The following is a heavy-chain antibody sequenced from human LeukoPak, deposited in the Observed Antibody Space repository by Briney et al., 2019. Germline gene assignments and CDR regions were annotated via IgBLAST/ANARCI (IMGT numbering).Heavy chain of an antibody. V-gene: IGHV4-38-2*01. CDR2: IYHRGNT. D-gene: IGHD2-2*01. CDR1: GYSISSNYY. Sequence: SETLSLTCAVSGYSISSNYYWGWIRHPPGEGLEWIGVIYHRGNTDYNPSLQSRVTISIDTSKNEFSLKVHSVTAADTAVYYCARSVIVPAIVADYYTYMDVWGRGISVTVSS. J-gene: IGHJ6*03. CDR3: ARSVIVPAIVADYYTYMDV.